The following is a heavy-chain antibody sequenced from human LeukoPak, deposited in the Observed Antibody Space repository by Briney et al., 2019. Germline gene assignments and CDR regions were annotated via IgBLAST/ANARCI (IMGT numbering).Heavy chain of an antibody. CDR3: ARHYGP. V-gene: IGHV4-34*01. Sequence: SETLSLTCAVYGGSFSGYYWSWIRQPPGKGLEWIGEIXHSGSTNYNPSLXXRVTISVDTSKNQFSLKLNSVTAVDTAVYYCARHYGPWGQGTLVTVSS. J-gene: IGHJ5*02. CDR1: GGSFSGYY. CDR2: IXHSGST. D-gene: IGHD3-16*01.